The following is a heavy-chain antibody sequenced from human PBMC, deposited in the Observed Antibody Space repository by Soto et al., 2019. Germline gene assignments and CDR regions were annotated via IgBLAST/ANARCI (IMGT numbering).Heavy chain of an antibody. CDR3: ARQGFGVLHGLVDV. V-gene: IGHV4-61*05. Sequence: SETLSLTCTVSGGSITYINNHYCSWSRLPPGKGLEWIGYISDIAYTSYNPSLKGRVSISVDTSKNQFSLTLTSVTAADTAVYYCARQGFGVLHGLVDVWGQGTTVTVSS. J-gene: IGHJ6*02. CDR2: ISDIAYT. CDR1: GGSITYINNHY. D-gene: IGHD3-10*01.